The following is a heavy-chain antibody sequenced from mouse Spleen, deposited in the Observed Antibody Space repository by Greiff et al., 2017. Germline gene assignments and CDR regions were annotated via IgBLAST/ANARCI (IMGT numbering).Heavy chain of an antibody. V-gene: IGHV3-6*01. J-gene: IGHJ3*01. CDR1: GYSITSGYY. Sequence: EVKLQESGPGLVKPSQSLSLTCSVTGYSITSGYYWNWIRQFPGNKLEWMGYISYDGSNNYNPSLKNRISITRDTSKNQFFLKLNSVTTEDTATYYCARRSYYGNRGFAYWGQGTLVTVSA. CDR2: ISYDGSN. CDR3: ARRSYYGNRGFAY. D-gene: IGHD2-10*01.